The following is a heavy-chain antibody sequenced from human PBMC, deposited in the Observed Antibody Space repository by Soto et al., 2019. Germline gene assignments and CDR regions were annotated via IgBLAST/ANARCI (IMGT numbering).Heavy chain of an antibody. CDR2: FRSGGGT. V-gene: IGHV4-59*08. CDR3: VRQGIGVLHGLVDV. D-gene: IGHD3-10*01. CDR1: GDSISSYN. J-gene: IGHJ6*02. Sequence: QVQLQESGPGLVKPSETLSLPCTVSGDSISSYNLAWIRQPPGKGLEWIGYFRSGGGTSYNPSLKSRVAISADTSLKQFSQRLSSVTAADTTVYHCVRQGIGVLHGLVDVWGQGTTVTVSS.